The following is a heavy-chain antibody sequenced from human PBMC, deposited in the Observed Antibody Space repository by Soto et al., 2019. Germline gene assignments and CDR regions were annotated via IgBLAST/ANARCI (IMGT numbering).Heavy chain of an antibody. CDR3: ARSFPLAAAGSL. V-gene: IGHV3-48*03. CDR1: GFTFSSYE. J-gene: IGHJ4*02. D-gene: IGHD6-13*01. CDR2: ISSSGSTI. Sequence: GGSLRLSCAASGFTFSSYEMNWVRQAPGKGLEWVSYISSSGSTIYYADSVKGRFTISRDNAKNSLYLQMNSLRAEDTAVYYCARSFPLAAAGSLWGQGTLVTV.